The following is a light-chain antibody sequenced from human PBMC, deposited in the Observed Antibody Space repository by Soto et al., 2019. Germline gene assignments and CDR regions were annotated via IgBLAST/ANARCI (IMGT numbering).Light chain of an antibody. V-gene: IGKV3-20*01. Sequence: EIVMTQSPATLSVSTGERATLSCRASQTVSSNYLAWYQQKPGQAPGLLIHGASSRATGIPDRFSGSGSGTDFTLTISRLEPEDFAVYYCHQYGTLPWTFGQGTKVDIK. J-gene: IGKJ1*01. CDR3: HQYGTLPWT. CDR1: QTVSSNY. CDR2: GAS.